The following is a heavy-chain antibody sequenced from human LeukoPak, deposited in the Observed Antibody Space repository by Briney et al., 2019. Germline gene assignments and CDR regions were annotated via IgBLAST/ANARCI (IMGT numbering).Heavy chain of an antibody. CDR1: GFTFSSYW. V-gene: IGHV3-7*01. J-gene: IGHJ4*02. CDR3: ARSGYSGSYYRY. D-gene: IGHD1-26*01. CDR2: IKQDGSEK. Sequence: GGSLRLSCAASGFTFSSYWMTWVRQPPGKGLEWVANIKQDGSEKYYVDSVKGRFTISRDNAENSVFLQMNSLRAEDTAVYYCARSGYSGSYYRYWGQGTLVTVSS.